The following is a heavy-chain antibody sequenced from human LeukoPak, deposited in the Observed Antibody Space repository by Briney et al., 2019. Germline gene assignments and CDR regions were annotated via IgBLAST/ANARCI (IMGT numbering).Heavy chain of an antibody. J-gene: IGHJ6*02. CDR3: AKDGYEYQLLSYYYGMDV. V-gene: IGHV3-23*01. D-gene: IGHD2-2*01. CDR1: GFTFSSYA. Sequence: GGSLRLSCAASGFTFSSYAMSWVRQAPGKGLEWVSAISGSGGSTYYADSVKGRFTISRDNSKNTLYLQMNSLRAEDTAVYYCAKDGYEYQLLSYYYGMDVWGQGTTVTVSS. CDR2: ISGSGGST.